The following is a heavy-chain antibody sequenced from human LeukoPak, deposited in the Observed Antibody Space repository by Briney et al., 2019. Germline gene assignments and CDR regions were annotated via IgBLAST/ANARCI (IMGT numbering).Heavy chain of an antibody. D-gene: IGHD3-3*01. CDR1: GYTFTSYD. CDR3: ARYYDFWSGTLYYYYYGMDV. V-gene: IGHV1-8*01. CDR2: MNPNSGNT. Sequence: ASVKVSCKASGYTFTSYDINWVRQATGQGLEWMGWMNPNSGNTGCAQKFQGRVTMTRNTSISTAYMELSSLRSEDTAVYYCARYYDFWSGTLYYYYYGMDVWGQGTTVTVSS. J-gene: IGHJ6*02.